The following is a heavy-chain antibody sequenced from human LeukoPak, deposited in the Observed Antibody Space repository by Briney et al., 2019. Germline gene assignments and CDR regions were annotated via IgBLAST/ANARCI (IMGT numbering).Heavy chain of an antibody. Sequence: ASVKVSCKASGYTFTGYYMHWVRQAPGQGLEWMGWINPNSGGTNYAQKFQGRVTMTRDTSISTAYMELSRLRSDDTAVYYCARSVYKTYYYDSSGYYYSDYWGQGTLVTVSS. D-gene: IGHD3-22*01. CDR1: GYTFTGYY. J-gene: IGHJ4*02. CDR3: ARSVYKTYYYDSSGYYYSDY. CDR2: INPNSGGT. V-gene: IGHV1-2*02.